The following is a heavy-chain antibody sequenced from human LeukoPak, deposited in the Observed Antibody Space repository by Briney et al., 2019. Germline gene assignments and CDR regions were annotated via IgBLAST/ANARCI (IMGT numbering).Heavy chain of an antibody. Sequence: SETLSLTCAVYIDSFTNYYWNWIRQPPGKGLDWIGSIYYSGSTYYNPSLKSRFTISVDTSKNQFSLKLSSVTAADTAVYHCVNYYDSSDYQQPNHFDYWGQGTLVTVSS. CDR3: VNYYDSSDYQQPNHFDY. D-gene: IGHD3-22*01. J-gene: IGHJ4*02. CDR2: IYYSGST. V-gene: IGHV4-59*05. CDR1: IDSFTNYY.